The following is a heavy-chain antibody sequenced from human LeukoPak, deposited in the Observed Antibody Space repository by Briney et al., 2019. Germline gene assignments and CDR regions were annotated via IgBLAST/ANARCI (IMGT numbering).Heavy chain of an antibody. J-gene: IGHJ4*02. D-gene: IGHD5-24*01. Sequence: SETLSLTCAVYGGSFSGYYWSWIRQPPGKGLEWIGEINHSGSTNYNPSLKSRVTISVDTSKNQFSLKLSSVTAADTAVYYCASVEMATISMNWGQGTLVTVSS. V-gene: IGHV4-34*09. CDR1: GGSFSGYY. CDR2: INHSGST. CDR3: ASVEMATISMN.